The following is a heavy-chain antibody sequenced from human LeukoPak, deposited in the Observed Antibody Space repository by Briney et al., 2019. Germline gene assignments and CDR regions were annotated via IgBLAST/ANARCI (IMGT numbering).Heavy chain of an antibody. Sequence: GGSLRLSCAASGFAFSSNWMSWVRQAPGEGLEWVAAIKGDESEIYYVDSVKGRFTISRDNTKNSLYLQMNNLRAEDTAVFYCARDVSWGQGTLVTVSS. V-gene: IGHV3-7*04. CDR3: ARDVS. J-gene: IGHJ5*02. D-gene: IGHD5/OR15-5a*01. CDR2: IKGDESEI. CDR1: GFAFSSNW.